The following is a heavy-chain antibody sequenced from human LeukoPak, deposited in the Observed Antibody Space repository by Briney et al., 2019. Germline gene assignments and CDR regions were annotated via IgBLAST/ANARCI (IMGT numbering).Heavy chain of an antibody. Sequence: PGGSLRLSCTASGFTFSSYWMSWVRQAPGKGLEWVANIKQDGSEKYYVDSVKGRFTISRDNAKNSLYLQMNSLRAEDTAVYYRARERDILTRAFDYWGQGTLVTVSS. V-gene: IGHV3-7*01. CDR3: ARERDILTRAFDY. CDR2: IKQDGSEK. CDR1: GFTFSSYW. J-gene: IGHJ4*02. D-gene: IGHD1-1*01.